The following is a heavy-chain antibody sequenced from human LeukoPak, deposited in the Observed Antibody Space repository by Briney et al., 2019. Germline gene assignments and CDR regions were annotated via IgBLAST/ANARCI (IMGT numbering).Heavy chain of an antibody. J-gene: IGHJ4*02. V-gene: IGHV4-59*08. CDR3: ARQSDSGWGYFDY. D-gene: IGHD6-19*01. Sequence: PSETLSLTCTVSGGSISSYYWSWIRQPPGKGLEWIGYIYYSGSTNYNPSLKSRVTISVDTSKNQFSLKLSSVTAADTAVYYCARQSDSGWGYFDYWGQGTLVTVSS. CDR2: IYYSGST. CDR1: GGSISSYY.